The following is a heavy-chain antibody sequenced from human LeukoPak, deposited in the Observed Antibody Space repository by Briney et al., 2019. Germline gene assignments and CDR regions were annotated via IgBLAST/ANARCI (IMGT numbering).Heavy chain of an antibody. CDR1: GFTFTSYG. J-gene: IGHJ4*02. V-gene: IGHV1-18*01. CDR2: ISAYNGNT. CDR3: ARETYYGSGRSSDFDY. Sequence: GASVKVSCKASGFTFTSYGISWVRQAPGQGLEWMGWISAYNGNTNYAQKLQGRVTMTTDTSTSTAYMELRSLRSDDTAVYYCARETYYGSGRSSDFDYWGQGTLVAVSS. D-gene: IGHD3-10*01.